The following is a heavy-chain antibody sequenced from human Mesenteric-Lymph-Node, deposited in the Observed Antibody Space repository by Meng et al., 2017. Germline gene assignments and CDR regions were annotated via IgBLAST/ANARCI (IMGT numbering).Heavy chain of an antibody. V-gene: IGHV4-4*02. CDR2: ISQRGST. Sequence: QVQLQESGPGLVKPSETLSLTCTASGGSITSNNWWTWVRQPPGKGLEWIGEISQRGSTNYNPSLKSRVNISLDKSKNQFFLTLNSVTAADTAVYYCARASYSWNLGDFWGQGTLVTVSS. D-gene: IGHD1-20*01. CDR1: GGSITSNNW. J-gene: IGHJ4*02. CDR3: ARASYSWNLGDF.